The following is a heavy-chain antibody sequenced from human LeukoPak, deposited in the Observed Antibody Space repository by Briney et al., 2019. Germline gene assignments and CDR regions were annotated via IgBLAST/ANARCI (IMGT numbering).Heavy chain of an antibody. CDR3: ARARRGYSYEPFDY. V-gene: IGHV4-38-2*01. CDR2: IYHSRST. D-gene: IGHD5-18*01. CDR1: GYSISSGYY. Sequence: SETLSLTCAVSGYSISSGYYWGWIRQPPGRGLEWIGSIYHSRSTYYNPSLKSRVTISVDTSKNQFSLRLSSVTAADTAAYYCARARRGYSYEPFDYWGQGTLVTVSS. J-gene: IGHJ4*02.